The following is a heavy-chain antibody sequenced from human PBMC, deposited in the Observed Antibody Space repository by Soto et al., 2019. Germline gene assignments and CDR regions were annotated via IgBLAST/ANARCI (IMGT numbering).Heavy chain of an antibody. Sequence: QVQLQESGPGLVKTSETLSLTCTVSGGSVNSGSYYWNWIRQSPGKALEWVGFIFYSRHTNYSPTLTSRASISLDTSKNQCSLKLTSVTAADTAVYYCARRLAGSPRSFDYWGQEVLVTVSS. CDR1: GGSVNSGSYY. D-gene: IGHD1-1*01. V-gene: IGHV4-61*01. CDR3: ARRLAGSPRSFDY. CDR2: IFYSRHT. J-gene: IGHJ4*02.